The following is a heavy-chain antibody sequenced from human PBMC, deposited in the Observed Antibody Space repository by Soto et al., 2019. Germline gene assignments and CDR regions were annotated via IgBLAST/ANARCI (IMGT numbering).Heavy chain of an antibody. CDR3: DYGWYCYYCSGYYHN. CDR2: IYYSGST. CDR1: GGSISSGDYY. J-gene: IGHJ4*02. Sequence: SETLSLTCTVSGGSISSGDYYWSWIRQPPGKGLEWIGYIYYSGSTYYNPSLKSRVTISVDTSKNQFSLKLSSVTAADTAVYYCDYGWYCYYCSGYYHNWGQGTMVTVSS. V-gene: IGHV4-30-4*01. D-gene: IGHD3-3*01.